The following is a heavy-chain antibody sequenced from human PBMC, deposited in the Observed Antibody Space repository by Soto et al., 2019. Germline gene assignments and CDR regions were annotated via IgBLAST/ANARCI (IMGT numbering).Heavy chain of an antibody. CDR2: INAGDGST. Sequence: ASVKVSCKASGYTFTSYALHWLRQAPGQGLEWMGWINAGDGSTKYSEHFQGRVTITLDTSATTVFVELTGLKSEDTAIYCCARTEWFPPYFDYWGQGALVTVSS. V-gene: IGHV1-3*01. D-gene: IGHD3-3*01. J-gene: IGHJ4*02. CDR3: ARTEWFPPYFDY. CDR1: GYTFTSYA.